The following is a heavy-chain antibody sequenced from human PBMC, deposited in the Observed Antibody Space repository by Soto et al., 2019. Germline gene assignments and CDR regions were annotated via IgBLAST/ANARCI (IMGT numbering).Heavy chain of an antibody. CDR2: ISGSGGST. V-gene: IGHV3-23*01. CDR3: AKGVGWTLLWFGGIDI. D-gene: IGHD3-10*01. J-gene: IGHJ3*02. CDR1: GFTFSSYA. Sequence: RLSCAASGFTFSSYAMSWVRQAPGKGLEWVSAISGSGGSTYYADSAKGRFTISRDNSKNTLYLQMNSLRAEDTAVCYCAKGVGWTLLWFGGIDIWGQGTMVTVSS.